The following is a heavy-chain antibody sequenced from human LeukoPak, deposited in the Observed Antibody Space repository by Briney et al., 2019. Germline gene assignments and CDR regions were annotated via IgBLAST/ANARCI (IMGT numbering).Heavy chain of an antibody. V-gene: IGHV3-30*03. J-gene: IGHJ1*01. D-gene: IGHD3-22*01. CDR3: AISRDPHYYDSSFEH. CDR1: GFTFSHYG. Sequence: GGSLRLSCAVSGFTFSHYGMHWVRQAPGKGLEWVAVLSYDGTNKYYADSVKGRFTISRDNSKNTLYLQMYSLRAEDTAVYYCAISRDPHYYDSSFEHWGQGTLVTVSS. CDR2: LSYDGTNK.